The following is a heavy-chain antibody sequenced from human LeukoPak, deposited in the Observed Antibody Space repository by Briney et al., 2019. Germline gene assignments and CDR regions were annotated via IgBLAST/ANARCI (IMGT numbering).Heavy chain of an antibody. CDR1: GFTFDEYA. CDR3: AVLHYYAMDV. J-gene: IGHJ6*02. Sequence: GGSLRLSCAASGFTFDEYAMHWVRHAPGKGLEWVSGISWNSGTKGYADSVKGRYTISRDNAKNSLYLQMNSLRGEDAALYYCAVLHYYAMDVWGQGTTVTVSS. V-gene: IGHV3-9*01. CDR2: ISWNSGTK. D-gene: IGHD2-8*01.